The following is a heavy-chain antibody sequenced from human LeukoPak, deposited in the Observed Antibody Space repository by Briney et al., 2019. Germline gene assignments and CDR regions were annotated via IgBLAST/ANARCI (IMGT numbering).Heavy chain of an antibody. CDR2: ISSSGSTI. V-gene: IGHV3-11*01. J-gene: IGHJ4*02. Sequence: GGSLRLSCAASGFTFSDYYMSWIRQAPGKGLEWVSYISSSGSTIYYADSVKGRFTISRDNAKNSLYLQMNSLRAEDTAVYYCARDGQQITMVRGVIDYWGQGTLVTVSS. CDR1: GFTFSDYY. D-gene: IGHD3-10*01. CDR3: ARDGQQITMVRGVIDY.